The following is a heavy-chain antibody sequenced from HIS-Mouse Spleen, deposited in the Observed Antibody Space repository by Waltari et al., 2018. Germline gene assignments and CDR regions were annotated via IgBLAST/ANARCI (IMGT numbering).Heavy chain of an antibody. J-gene: IGHJ2*01. CDR1: AVSISSSSYY. CDR3: AREIPYSSSWYDWYFDL. Sequence: QLQLQESGPGLVKPSETLSLTCTVPAVSISSSSYYSGWIRQPPGKGLEWIGSIYYSGSTYYNPSLKSRVTISVDTSKNQFSLKLSSVTAADTAVYYCAREIPYSSSWYDWYFDLWGRGTLVTVSS. V-gene: IGHV4-39*07. CDR2: IYYSGST. D-gene: IGHD6-13*01.